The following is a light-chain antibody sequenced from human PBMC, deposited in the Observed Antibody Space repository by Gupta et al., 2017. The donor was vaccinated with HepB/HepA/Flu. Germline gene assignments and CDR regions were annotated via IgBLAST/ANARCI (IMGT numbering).Light chain of an antibody. V-gene: IGKV1-5*03. Sequence: DSQVTQSPSTLSASIGDRLTITCRASESVDNWLAWYQQKPGKAPKLLIYKASNAENGVPSRFSGSGSGTEFSLTINRLQPDDFANYYCQQYKNFPSTFGQGTNLNVK. CDR3: QQYKNFPST. J-gene: IGKJ2*01. CDR2: KAS. CDR1: ESVDNW.